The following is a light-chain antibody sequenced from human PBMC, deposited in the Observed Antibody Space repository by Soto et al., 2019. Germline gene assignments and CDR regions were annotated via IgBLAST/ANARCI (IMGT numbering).Light chain of an antibody. Sequence: DIQITQSPSSLSSSVRDRFTITCRASQSISSYLNWYQQKPGKAPKLLIYAASTLQSGVPSRFSGSGSGTDFTLTISSLQPEDFATYYCQQVNGYPRDITFGGGTKVDIK. CDR3: QQVNGYPRDIT. CDR2: AAS. J-gene: IGKJ4*01. V-gene: IGKV1-39*01. CDR1: QSISSY.